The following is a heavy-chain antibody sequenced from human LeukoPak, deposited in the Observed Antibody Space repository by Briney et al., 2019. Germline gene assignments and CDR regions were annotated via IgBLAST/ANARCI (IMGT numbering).Heavy chain of an antibody. CDR3: ARGPD. J-gene: IGHJ4*02. CDR2: INHRGSA. CDR1: GGSFSGHY. V-gene: IGHV4-34*01. Sequence: SETLSLTCAVYGGSFSGHYWGWIRQPPGKGLEWIGDINHRGSANYNPSLKSRVVLSVDTSKKQFSLRINSVTAADTAVYYCARGPDWGQGTLVIVSS.